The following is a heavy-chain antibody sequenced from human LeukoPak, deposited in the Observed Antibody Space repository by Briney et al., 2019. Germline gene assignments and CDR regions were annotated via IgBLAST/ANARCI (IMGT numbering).Heavy chain of an antibody. CDR2: ISGNGDNT. CDR1: GFTFSRYA. J-gene: IGHJ4*02. V-gene: IGHV3-23*01. Sequence: GGSLRLSCAASGFTFSRYAMSWVRQAPGKGLEWVSTISGNGDNTYFADSVKGRFTISRDNSKHTLYLQMNSLRAEDTAVYYCAKEIVTSGADYFDYWGQGTLVTVSS. D-gene: IGHD3-10*01. CDR3: AKEIVTSGADYFDY.